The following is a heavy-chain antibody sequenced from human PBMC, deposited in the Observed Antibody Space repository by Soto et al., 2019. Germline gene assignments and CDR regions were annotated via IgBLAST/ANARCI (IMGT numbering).Heavy chain of an antibody. CDR3: ARASPVVTDV. J-gene: IGHJ6*02. CDR1: GGSISSGDYY. CDR2: ICSSGST. V-gene: IGHV4-30-4*01. Sequence: QVQLQESGPGLVKPSQTLSLTCTVSGGSISSGDYYWSWIRQPPGKGLEWIGYICSSGSTYYNPYLKRGVTYSVDPSKNQCSLKLSSVTTADTAVYYCARASPVVTDVWGQGTTGTVSS. D-gene: IGHD5-18*01.